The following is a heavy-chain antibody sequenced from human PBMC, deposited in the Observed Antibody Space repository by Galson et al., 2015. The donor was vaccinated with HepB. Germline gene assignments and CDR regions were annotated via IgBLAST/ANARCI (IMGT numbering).Heavy chain of an antibody. Sequence: SLRLSCAASGFTFSSYAMSWVRQAPGKGLEWVSAISGSGGSTYYADSVKGRFTISRDNSKNTLYLQMNSLRAEDTAVYYCASDSSGWLRYYFDYWGQGTLVTVSS. D-gene: IGHD6-19*01. J-gene: IGHJ4*02. CDR2: ISGSGGST. CDR3: ASDSSGWLRYYFDY. V-gene: IGHV3-23*01. CDR1: GFTFSSYA.